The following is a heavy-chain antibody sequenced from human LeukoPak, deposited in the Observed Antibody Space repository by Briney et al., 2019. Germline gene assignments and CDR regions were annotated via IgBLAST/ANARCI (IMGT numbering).Heavy chain of an antibody. D-gene: IGHD2-15*01. V-gene: IGHV1-46*01. CDR1: GYTFTSYY. CDR2: INPSGGST. J-gene: IGHJ5*02. CDR3: ARDYPCSGGSCYWFDP. Sequence: GASVKVSCKASGYTFTSYYMHWVRQAPGQGLEWMGIINPSGGSTSYAQKFQGRVTMTRDMSTSTVYMELSSLRSEDTAVYYCARDYPCSGGSCYWFDPWGQGTLVTVSS.